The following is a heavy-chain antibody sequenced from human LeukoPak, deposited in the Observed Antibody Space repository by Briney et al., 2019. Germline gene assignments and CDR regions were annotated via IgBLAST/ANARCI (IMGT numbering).Heavy chain of an antibody. CDR2: INVEGTTT. Sequence: GGSLRLSCACPEFNFIRSWMDCVGQASGQGPVWVARINVEGTTTTYADSVEGRFTISRDENTLYLQMNHLRVDDTAVYYCTRGGEEPFDYWGQGTLVTVSP. CDR3: TRGGEEPFDY. J-gene: IGHJ4*02. V-gene: IGHV3-74*01. D-gene: IGHD3-10*01. CDR1: EFNFIRSW.